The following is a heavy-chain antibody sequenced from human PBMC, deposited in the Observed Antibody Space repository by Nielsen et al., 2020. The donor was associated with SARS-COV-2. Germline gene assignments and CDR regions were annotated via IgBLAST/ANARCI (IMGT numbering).Heavy chain of an antibody. CDR3: ARDPAYIVVVGYYCYGMDV. Sequence: WIRQPPGKGLEWVSAISGSGGSTYYADSVKGRFTISRDNSKNTLYLQMNSLRAEDTAVYYCARDPAYIVVVGYYCYGMDVWGQGTTVTVSS. V-gene: IGHV3-23*01. J-gene: IGHJ6*02. D-gene: IGHD2-2*01. CDR2: ISGSGGST.